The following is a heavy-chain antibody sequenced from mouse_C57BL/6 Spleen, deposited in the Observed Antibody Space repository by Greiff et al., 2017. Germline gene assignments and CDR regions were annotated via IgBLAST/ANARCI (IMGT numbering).Heavy chain of an antibody. V-gene: IGHV5-6*01. CDR3: ARQDYYGSRAWFAY. CDR2: ISSGGSYT. CDR1: GFTFSSYG. J-gene: IGHJ3*01. Sequence: EVNLVESGGDLVKPGGSLKLSCAASGFTFSSYGMSWVRQTPDKRLEWVATISSGGSYTYYPDSVKGRFTISRDNAKNTLYLQMSSLKSEDTAMYYCARQDYYGSRAWFAYWGQGTLVTVSA. D-gene: IGHD1-1*01.